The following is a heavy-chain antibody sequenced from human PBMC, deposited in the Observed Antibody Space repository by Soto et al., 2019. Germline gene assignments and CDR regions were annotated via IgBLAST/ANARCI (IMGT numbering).Heavy chain of an antibody. CDR1: GDSGSSNSAA. J-gene: IGHJ3*02. D-gene: IGHD3-22*01. CDR3: ARDGYDSSGYPFDGDAYDI. CDR2: TYYRSKWYN. Sequence: QTLSLTCAISGDSGSSNSAAWNWIRQSPSRGLEWLGRTYYRSKWYNDYAVSVKSRITINPDTSKNQFSLQLNSVTPEDTAVYYCARDGYDSSGYPFDGDAYDIWGQGTMVTVSS. V-gene: IGHV6-1*01.